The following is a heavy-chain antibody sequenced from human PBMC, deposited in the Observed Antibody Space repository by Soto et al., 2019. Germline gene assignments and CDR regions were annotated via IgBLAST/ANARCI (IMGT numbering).Heavy chain of an antibody. J-gene: IGHJ6*02. V-gene: IGHV1-69*13. CDR3: ARPGDIVLVPAALPSNYYYGMDV. Sequence: SVKVSCEASGGTFSSYAISWVRQAPGQGLEWMGGIIPIFGTANYAQKFQGRVTITADESTSTAYMELSSLRSEDTAVYYCARPGDIVLVPAALPSNYYYGMDVWGQGTTVTVS. CDR1: GGTFSSYA. D-gene: IGHD2-2*01. CDR2: IIPIFGTA.